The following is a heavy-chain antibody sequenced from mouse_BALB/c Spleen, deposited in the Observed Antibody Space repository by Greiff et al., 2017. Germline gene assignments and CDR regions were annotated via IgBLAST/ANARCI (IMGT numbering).Heavy chain of an antibody. Sequence: DVKLVESGGGLVQPGGSRKLSCAASGFTFSDYGMAWVRQAPGKGPEWVAFISNLAYSIYYADTVTGRFTISRENAKNTLYLEMSSLRSEDTAMYYCARVLLRSHFDYWGQGTTLTVSS. V-gene: IGHV5-15*02. J-gene: IGHJ2*01. CDR3: ARVLLRSHFDY. CDR2: ISNLAYSI. CDR1: GFTFSDYG. D-gene: IGHD1-1*01.